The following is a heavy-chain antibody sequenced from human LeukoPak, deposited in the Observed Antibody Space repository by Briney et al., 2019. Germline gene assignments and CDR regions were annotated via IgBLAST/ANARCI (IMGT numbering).Heavy chain of an antibody. D-gene: IGHD2-8*01. Sequence: GGSLRLSCAASGFTFSNAWMSWVRQAPGKGLEWVGRIKSKNDDGTTDYAAPVKGRFTISRDDSKNTLYLQMNSLKTDDTAVYYCVTDTKLDYFDYWGQGTPVTVSS. CDR2: IKSKNDDGTT. CDR3: VTDTKLDYFDY. J-gene: IGHJ4*02. CDR1: GFTFSNAW. V-gene: IGHV3-15*01.